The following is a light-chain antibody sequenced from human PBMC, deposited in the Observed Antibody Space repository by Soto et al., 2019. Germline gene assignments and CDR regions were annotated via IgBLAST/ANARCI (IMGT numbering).Light chain of an antibody. Sequence: DIVMTLTPLSLPVTPGEPASISCRSSQSLLDSDDGNTYLDWYLQKPGQSPQLLIYSLSYRASGVPDRFSGSGSGTDFTLTISRLEPEDFAVYYCQQYGVSPRTFGQGTKVEIK. CDR3: QQYGVSPRT. J-gene: IGKJ1*01. CDR2: SLS. CDR1: QSLLDSDDGNTY. V-gene: IGKV2-40*01.